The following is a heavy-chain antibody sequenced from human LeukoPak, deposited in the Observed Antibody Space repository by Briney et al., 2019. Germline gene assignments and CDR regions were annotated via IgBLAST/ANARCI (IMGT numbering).Heavy chain of an antibody. CDR2: IYESGAT. J-gene: IGHJ4*02. CDR3: ARGAWATRLGS. CDR1: GESLNSYY. D-gene: IGHD2-15*01. V-gene: IGHV4-34*01. Sequence: SETLSLTCAVYGESLNSYYWSWVRQPPGEGMEWIGEIYESGATEYNPSLKSRVTISMVPSKQQFSLSLSSVTAADTAVYYCARGAWATRLGSWGLGTPVIVSS.